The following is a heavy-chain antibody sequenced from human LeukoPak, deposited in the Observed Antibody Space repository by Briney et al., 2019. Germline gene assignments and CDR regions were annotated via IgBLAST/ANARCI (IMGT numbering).Heavy chain of an antibody. CDR3: ARDRDAVFDY. J-gene: IGHJ4*02. D-gene: IGHD2-21*01. CDR2: IWYDGSNK. Sequence: GGSLRLSCAASGFTFSSYGMHWVRQAPGKGLEWVPVIWYDGSNKYYADSVKGRFTISRDNSKNTLYLQTNSLRAEDTAVYYCARDRDAVFDYWGQGTLVTVSS. CDR1: GFTFSSYG. V-gene: IGHV3-33*01.